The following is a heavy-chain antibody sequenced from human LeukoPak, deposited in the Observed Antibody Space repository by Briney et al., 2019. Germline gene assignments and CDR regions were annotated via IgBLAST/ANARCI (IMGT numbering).Heavy chain of an antibody. CDR1: GFTFSSYG. D-gene: IGHD3-10*01. Sequence: GGSLRLSCAASGFTFSSYGMHWVRQAPGKGLEWAAFIRYDGSNKYYADSVKGRFTISRDNSKNTLYLQMNSLRAEDTAVYSCAKDRGIISDYWGQGPLVTVSS. J-gene: IGHJ4*02. CDR2: IRYDGSNK. CDR3: AKDRGIISDY. V-gene: IGHV3-30*02.